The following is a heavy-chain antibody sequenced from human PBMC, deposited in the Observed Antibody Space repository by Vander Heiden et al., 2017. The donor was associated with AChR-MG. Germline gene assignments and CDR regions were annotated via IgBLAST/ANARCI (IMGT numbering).Heavy chain of an antibody. D-gene: IGHD6-6*01. J-gene: IGHJ4*02. CDR3: ARDKYSSSSGVFDY. Sequence: EVQLVETGGGLIQPGGSLRLSCAASGFTVSSNYMSWVRQAPGKGLEWVSVIYSGGSTYYADSVKGRFTISRDNSKNTLYLQMNSLRAEDTAVYYCARDKYSSSSGVFDYWGQGTLVTVSS. CDR1: GFTVSSNY. CDR2: IYSGGST. V-gene: IGHV3-53*02.